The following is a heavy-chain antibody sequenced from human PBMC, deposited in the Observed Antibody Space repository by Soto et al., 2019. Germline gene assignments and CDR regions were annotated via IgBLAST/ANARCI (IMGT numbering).Heavy chain of an antibody. CDR1: GFTFSSYA. CDR2: ISGSGGST. V-gene: IGHV3-23*01. D-gene: IGHD3-3*01. Sequence: EVQLLESGGGLVQPGGSLRLSCAASGFTFSSYAMSWVRQAPGKGLEWVSAISGSGGSTYYADSVKGRFTISRDNSKNTLYLQMNSLRAEDTAVYYYATGYYDFWSGYFPPLFDYWGQGTLVTVSS. CDR3: ATGYYDFWSGYFPPLFDY. J-gene: IGHJ4*02.